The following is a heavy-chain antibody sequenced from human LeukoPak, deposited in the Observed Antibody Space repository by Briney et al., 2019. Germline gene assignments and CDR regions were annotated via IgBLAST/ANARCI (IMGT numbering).Heavy chain of an antibody. V-gene: IGHV3-7*05. CDR1: GFTLSGYW. Sequence: GGSLRLSCAASGFTLSGYWMTWLRQAPGKGLEWVANMNHDGSQKYYVDSVKGRFTISRDNAKNSLYLQMNSLRAADTAVYYCAPMAADTAMVGMDVWGQGTEVTVSS. CDR3: APMAADTAMVGMDV. D-gene: IGHD5-18*01. CDR2: MNHDGSQK. J-gene: IGHJ6*02.